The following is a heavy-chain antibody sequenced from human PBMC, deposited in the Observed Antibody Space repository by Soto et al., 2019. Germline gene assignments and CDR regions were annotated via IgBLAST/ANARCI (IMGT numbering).Heavy chain of an antibody. Sequence: GASVKVSCKASGFTFTSSAVQWVRQARGQRLEWIGWIVVGSGNTNYAQKFQERVTITRDMSTSTAYMELSSLRSEDTAVYYCAADNSGEVGRRDGYNHDYWGQGTLVTVSS. D-gene: IGHD5-12*01. CDR1: GFTFTSSA. V-gene: IGHV1-58*01. J-gene: IGHJ4*02. CDR3: AADNSGEVGRRDGYNHDY. CDR2: IVVGSGNT.